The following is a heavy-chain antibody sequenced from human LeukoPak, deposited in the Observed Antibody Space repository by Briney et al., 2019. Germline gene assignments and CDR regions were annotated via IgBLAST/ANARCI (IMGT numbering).Heavy chain of an antibody. CDR2: IYTSGST. Sequence: SETLSLTCTVSGGSISSGTYYWSWIRQPAGKGLEWIGRIYTSGSTNYNPSLKSRITISVDTSKNQFSLKLSSVTAADTAVYYCARDLDSSGVFDPWGQGTLVTVSS. CDR3: ARDLDSSGVFDP. D-gene: IGHD6-19*01. J-gene: IGHJ5*02. CDR1: GGSISSGTYY. V-gene: IGHV4-61*02.